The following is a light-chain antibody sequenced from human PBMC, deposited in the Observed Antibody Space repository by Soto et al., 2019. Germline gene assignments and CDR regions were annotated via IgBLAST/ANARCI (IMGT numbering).Light chain of an antibody. CDR3: QQYGSPPIT. J-gene: IGKJ5*01. CDR1: QSVGSSY. V-gene: IGKV3-20*01. Sequence: IVLTQSPGTLSLSPGERATLSCRASQSVGSSYLAWYQQKPGQAPRLLIWNTSNRATGIPDRFSGSGSGTDSTPTISRLAPDDFAVYYCQQYGSPPITSGQGPRLETK. CDR2: NTS.